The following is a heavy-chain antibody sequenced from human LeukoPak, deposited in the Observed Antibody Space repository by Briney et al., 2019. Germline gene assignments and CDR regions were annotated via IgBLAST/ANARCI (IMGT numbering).Heavy chain of an antibody. J-gene: IGHJ4*02. CDR2: ISYDGSNK. Sequence: GGSLRLSCAASGFTFSSYAMHWVRQAPGKGLEWVAVISYDGSNKYYADSVKGRFTISRDNSKNTLYLQMNSLRAEDTAVYYCARDRAPRYSYGISDYWGQGTLVTVSS. CDR1: GFTFSSYA. CDR3: ARDRAPRYSYGISDY. D-gene: IGHD5-18*01. V-gene: IGHV3-30-3*01.